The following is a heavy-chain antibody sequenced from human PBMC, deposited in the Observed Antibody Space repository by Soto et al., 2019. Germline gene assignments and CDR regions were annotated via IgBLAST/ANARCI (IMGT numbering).Heavy chain of an antibody. CDR3: AKVVRPTMVWDGMDV. CDR2: ISGSGGST. J-gene: IGHJ6*02. Sequence: EVQLLESGGGLVQPGGSLRLSCAASGFTFSSYAMSWVRQAPGKGLEWVSGISGSGGSTYYADYLKGQFTISRDNSKNMLYLQMNSLRAEDTAVYYCAKVVRPTMVWDGMDVWGQGTTVTVSS. V-gene: IGHV3-23*01. CDR1: GFTFSSYA. D-gene: IGHD3-10*01.